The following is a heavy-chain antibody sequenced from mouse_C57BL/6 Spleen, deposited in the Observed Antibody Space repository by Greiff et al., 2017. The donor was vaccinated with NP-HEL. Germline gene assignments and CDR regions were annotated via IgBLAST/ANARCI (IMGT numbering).Heavy chain of an antibody. CDR3: ARGDSNPYDFDY. CDR1: GYTFTDYY. CDR2: INPNNGGT. D-gene: IGHD2-5*01. J-gene: IGHJ2*01. Sequence: EVQLQQSGPELVKPGASVKISCKASGYTFTDYYMNWVKQSHGKSLEWIGDINPNNGGTSYNQKFKGKATLTVDKSSSTAYMELRSLTSEDSAVYYCARGDSNPYDFDYWGQGTTLTVSS. V-gene: IGHV1-26*01.